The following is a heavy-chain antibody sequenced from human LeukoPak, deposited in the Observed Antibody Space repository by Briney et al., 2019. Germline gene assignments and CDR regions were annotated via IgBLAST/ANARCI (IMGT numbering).Heavy chain of an antibody. V-gene: IGHV1-2*04. D-gene: IGHD7-27*01. J-gene: IGHJ3*02. CDR2: INPNSGGT. Sequence: ASVKVSCKASGYTFTGYYMHWVRQAPGQGLEWMGWINPNSGGTNYAQKFQSWVTMTRDTSISTAYMELSRLRSDDTAVYYCARVGPLGPDAFDIWGQGTMVTVSS. CDR3: ARVGPLGPDAFDI. CDR1: GYTFTGYY.